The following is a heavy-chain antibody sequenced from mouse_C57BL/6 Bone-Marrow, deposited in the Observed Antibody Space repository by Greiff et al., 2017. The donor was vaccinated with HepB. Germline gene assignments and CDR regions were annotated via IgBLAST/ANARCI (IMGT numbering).Heavy chain of an antibody. V-gene: IGHV3-6*01. CDR3: ARPWYFDV. CDR1: GYSITSGYY. J-gene: IGHJ1*03. Sequence: VQLKESGPGLVKPSQSLSLTCSVTGYSITSGYYWNWIRQFPGNKLEWMGYISYDGSNNYNPSLKNRISITRDTSKNQFFLKLNSVTTEDTATYYCARPWYFDVWGTVTTVTVSS. CDR2: ISYDGSN.